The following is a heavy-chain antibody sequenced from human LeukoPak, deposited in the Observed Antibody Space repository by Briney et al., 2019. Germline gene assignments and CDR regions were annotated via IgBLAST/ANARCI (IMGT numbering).Heavy chain of an antibody. Sequence: GGSQRLSCAASGFTFSNAWMSWVRQAPGKGLEWVGRIKSKTDGGTTDYAAPVKGRFTISRDDSENMLYLQMTSLKTEDTAVYYCLSEVERHYWGQGTLVTVSS. V-gene: IGHV3-15*01. CDR1: GFTFSNAW. CDR2: IKSKTDGGTT. D-gene: IGHD1-26*01. J-gene: IGHJ4*02. CDR3: LSEVERHY.